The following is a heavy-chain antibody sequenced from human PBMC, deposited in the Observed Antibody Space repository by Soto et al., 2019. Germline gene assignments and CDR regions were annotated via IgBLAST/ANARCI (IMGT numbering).Heavy chain of an antibody. CDR2: ISYDGSNK. CDR1: GFTFSSYG. CDR3: AKGKGFNGYSISWPFDY. D-gene: IGHD6-6*01. J-gene: IGHJ4*02. Sequence: GGSLRLSCAASGFTFSSYGMHWVRQAPGKGLEWVAVISYDGSNKYYADSVKGRFTISGDNSKNTLYLQMNSLRAEDTAVYYCAKGKGFNGYSISWPFDYWGQGTLVTVSS. V-gene: IGHV3-30*18.